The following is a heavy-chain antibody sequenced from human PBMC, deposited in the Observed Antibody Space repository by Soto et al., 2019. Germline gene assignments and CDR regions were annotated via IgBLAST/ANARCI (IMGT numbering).Heavy chain of an antibody. Sequence: GGSLRLSCSASGFTFSSYAMHWVRQAPGKGLEYVSAISSNGGSTYYADSVKGRFTISRDNSKNTLYLQMSSLRAEDTAVFYCVKGTELEMATSYYFDYWGQGTLVTVSS. CDR2: ISSNGGST. CDR3: VKGTELEMATSYYFDY. D-gene: IGHD5-12*01. V-gene: IGHV3-64D*09. CDR1: GFTFSSYA. J-gene: IGHJ4*02.